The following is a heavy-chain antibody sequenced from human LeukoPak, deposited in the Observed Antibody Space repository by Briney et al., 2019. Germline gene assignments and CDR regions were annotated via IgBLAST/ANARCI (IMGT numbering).Heavy chain of an antibody. D-gene: IGHD3-16*01. CDR3: ARDPGLMITFGGVKGSFDY. Sequence: ASVKDSCKASGYTFTSYVISWVRQAPGQGLEWMGWISAYNGNTNYAQKLQGRVTMTTDTSTSTAYMELRSLRSDDTAVYYCARDPGLMITFGGVKGSFDYWGQGTLVTVSS. CDR1: GYTFTSYV. CDR2: ISAYNGNT. J-gene: IGHJ4*02. V-gene: IGHV1-18*04.